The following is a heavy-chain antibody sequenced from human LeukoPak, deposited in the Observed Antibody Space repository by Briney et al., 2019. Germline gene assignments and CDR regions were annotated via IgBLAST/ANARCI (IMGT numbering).Heavy chain of an antibody. CDR1: EFTFDKYA. V-gene: IGHV3-30-3*01. D-gene: IGHD6-19*01. CDR3: AQQWLLLGAFDI. CDR2: ISYDGSDK. J-gene: IGHJ3*02. Sequence: PGGSLRLSCAASEFTFDKYAMHWVRQAPGKGLEWVAFISYDGSDKYYADSVKGRFTISRDDSKSTLYLHMNSLRAEDTAVYYCAQQWLLLGAFDIWGQGTLVTVSS.